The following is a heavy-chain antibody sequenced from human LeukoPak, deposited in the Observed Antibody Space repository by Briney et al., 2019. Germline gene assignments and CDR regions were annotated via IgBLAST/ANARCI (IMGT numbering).Heavy chain of an antibody. J-gene: IGHJ6*02. CDR3: ARAGGPWASLYYYGMDV. V-gene: IGHV1-69*13. Sequence: SVNVSCKASGGTFSIYAISWVRQAPGQGLEWMGGIIPIFGTANYAQKFQGRVTITADESTSTAYMELSSLRSEDTAVYYCARAGGPWASLYYYGMDVWGQGTTVTVSS. CDR2: IIPIFGTA. D-gene: IGHD3-16*01. CDR1: GGTFSIYA.